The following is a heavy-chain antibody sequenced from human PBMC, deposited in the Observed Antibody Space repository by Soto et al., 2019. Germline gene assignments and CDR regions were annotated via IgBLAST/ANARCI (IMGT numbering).Heavy chain of an antibody. J-gene: IGHJ4*02. V-gene: IGHV4-34*01. CDR2: INHSAST. CDR3: ARDRRFGEYYLSPFDY. D-gene: IGHD3-10*01. CDR1: DGSISGGGYS. Sequence: SETLPLPWAVSDGSISGGGYSWSWIRQPPGRGLEWIGEINHSASTNYNPSLKSRVTISVDTSKNQFSLKLSSVTAADTAVYYCARDRRFGEYYLSPFDYWGQGTLVTVSS.